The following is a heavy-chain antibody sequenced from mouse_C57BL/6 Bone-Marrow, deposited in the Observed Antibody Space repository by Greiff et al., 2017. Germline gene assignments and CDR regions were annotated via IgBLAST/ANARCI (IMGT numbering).Heavy chain of an antibody. J-gene: IGHJ3*01. Sequence: VQLQQSGPELVKPGASVKISCKASGYTFTDYYINWVKQRPGQGLEWIGWIFPGSGSTYYNEKFKGKAPLTVEKSSSTAYMLLSSLTSEDAAVYFCAREGYSGSSVFACWGQGTLVTVSA. CDR3: AREGYSGSSVFAC. CDR2: IFPGSGST. CDR1: GYTFTDYY. V-gene: IGHV1-75*01. D-gene: IGHD1-1*01.